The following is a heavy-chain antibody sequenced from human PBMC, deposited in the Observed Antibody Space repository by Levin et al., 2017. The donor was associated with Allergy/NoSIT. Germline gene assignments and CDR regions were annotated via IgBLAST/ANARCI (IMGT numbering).Heavy chain of an antibody. CDR2: FYSGDTT. CDR3: ARDSGPLLRAFDI. J-gene: IGHJ3*02. D-gene: IGHD3-10*01. CDR1: GFSVSSNY. Sequence: SCAASGFSVSSNYMSWVRQAPGKGLEWVSVFYSGDTTYYADSVKGRFTISRDNSKNTVYLQVNSLRAEDTAVYYCARDSGPLLRAFDIWGQGTMVTVSS. V-gene: IGHV3-53*01.